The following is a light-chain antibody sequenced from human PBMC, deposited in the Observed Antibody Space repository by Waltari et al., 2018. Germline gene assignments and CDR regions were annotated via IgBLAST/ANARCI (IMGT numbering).Light chain of an antibody. CDR2: DVS. Sequence: QSALTQPRSVSGSPGQSVTISCTGTSSDGCGFNYVPWYHQHPGKAPKLRIYDVSKRPSGVPDRFSGSKSGTAASLTISGLRTEDEADYSCCSYAGRYTLVFGGGTKLTVL. CDR1: SSDGCGFNY. J-gene: IGLJ2*01. CDR3: CSYAGRYTLV. V-gene: IGLV2-11*01.